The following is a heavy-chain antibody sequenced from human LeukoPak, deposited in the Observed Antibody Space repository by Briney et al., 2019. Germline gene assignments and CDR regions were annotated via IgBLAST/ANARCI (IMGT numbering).Heavy chain of an antibody. D-gene: IGHD6-19*01. CDR3: ARQHSSGWYRGTFDY. J-gene: IGHJ4*02. Sequence: SETLSLTCAVSGGSISSGGYSWSWIRQPPGKGLEWIGYIYHSGSTYYNPSLKSRVTISVDRSKNQFSLKLSSVTAADTAVYYCARQHSSGWYRGTFDYWGQGTLVTVSS. CDR2: IYHSGST. CDR1: GGSISSGGYS. V-gene: IGHV4-30-2*01.